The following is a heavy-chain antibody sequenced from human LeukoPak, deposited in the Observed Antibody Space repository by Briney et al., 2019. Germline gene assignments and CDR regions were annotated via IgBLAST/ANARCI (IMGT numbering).Heavy chain of an antibody. D-gene: IGHD3-22*01. J-gene: IGHJ4*02. CDR3: ARDLVVIRAFDY. CDR2: ISYDGSNK. CDR1: GFTFSSYG. V-gene: IGHV3-30*03. Sequence: EAGRSLRLSCAASGFTFSSYGMHWVRQAPGKGLEWVAVISYDGSNKYYADSVKGRFTISRDNSKNTLYLQMNSLRAEDTAVYYCARDLVVIRAFDYWGQGTLVTVSS.